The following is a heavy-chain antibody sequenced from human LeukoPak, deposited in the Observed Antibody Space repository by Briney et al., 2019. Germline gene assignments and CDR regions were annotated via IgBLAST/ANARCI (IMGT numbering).Heavy chain of an antibody. V-gene: IGHV5-51*01. CDR1: GYSITTYW. Sequence: GESLNASCKASGYSITTYWICGGRQMPGKGLECIAIINPGDSDTRYSPSFEGPVTISDDKSITTSYLQGSSLKASDTAIYCGAGPSDRRTYDAFDIWGQGTIVTASS. CDR2: INPGDSDT. J-gene: IGHJ3*02. CDR3: AGPSDRRTYDAFDI. D-gene: IGHD1-14*01.